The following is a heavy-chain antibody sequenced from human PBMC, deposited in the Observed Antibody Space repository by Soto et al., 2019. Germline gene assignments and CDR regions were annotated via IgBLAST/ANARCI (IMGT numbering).Heavy chain of an antibody. CDR2: VIPLYGTP. V-gene: IGHV1-69*06. D-gene: IGHD3-3*01. J-gene: IGHJ3*02. Sequence: QVQLVQSGAEVKMPGSSVKISCKASGVNFNSYAISWVRQARGQGLEWIGGVIPLYGTPNYAQKFQGRVTITADTSTSTGYMELSSLRPEDTAVYYCARTFLEWLYDAFHIWGQGTMLTVSS. CDR3: ARTFLEWLYDAFHI. CDR1: GVNFNSYA.